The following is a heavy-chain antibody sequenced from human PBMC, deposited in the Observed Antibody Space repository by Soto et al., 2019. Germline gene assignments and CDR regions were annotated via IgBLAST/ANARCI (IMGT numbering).Heavy chain of an antibody. Sequence: QVQLVQSGAEVKKPGSSVKVSCKASGGSFSSYTISWVRQAPGQGLEWMGRIIPILGIANYAQKFQGRVTSTADKSTSTAYMELSSLRSEDTAVYYCAREEYYHGSGAFFDYWGQGTLVTVSS. CDR1: GGSFSSYT. CDR3: AREEYYHGSGAFFDY. CDR2: IIPILGIA. J-gene: IGHJ4*02. V-gene: IGHV1-69*08. D-gene: IGHD3-10*01.